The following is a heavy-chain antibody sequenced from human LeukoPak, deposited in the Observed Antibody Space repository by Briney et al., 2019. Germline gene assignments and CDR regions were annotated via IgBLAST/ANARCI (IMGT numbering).Heavy chain of an antibody. J-gene: IGHJ4*02. Sequence: GGSLRLSCAASGFTVSSNYMNWVRQAPGKGLEWVSVIYSDGSTYYADSVKGRFTISRDNSKNTLYLQMNSLRDEDTAVYYCARWVVATMFDYWGQGTLVTVSS. D-gene: IGHD5-12*01. CDR3: ARWVVATMFDY. CDR2: IYSDGST. V-gene: IGHV3-66*01. CDR1: GFTVSSNY.